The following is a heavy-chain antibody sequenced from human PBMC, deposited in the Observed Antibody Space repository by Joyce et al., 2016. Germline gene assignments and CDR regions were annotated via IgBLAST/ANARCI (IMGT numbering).Heavy chain of an antibody. V-gene: IGHV3-53*01. J-gene: IGHJ4*02. CDR1: GFTVNTNY. Sequence: EVRLVESGGGLIQPGGSLRLSCAASGFTVNTNYMNWVRQAPGKGLEWVSVIYPGGDTYYADSGKGRFSISRDSFKNTLSLQMNSLRAEDTAVYFCVGSDWYYFDYWGQGALVAVSS. D-gene: IGHD6-19*01. CDR2: IYPGGDT. CDR3: VGSDWYYFDY.